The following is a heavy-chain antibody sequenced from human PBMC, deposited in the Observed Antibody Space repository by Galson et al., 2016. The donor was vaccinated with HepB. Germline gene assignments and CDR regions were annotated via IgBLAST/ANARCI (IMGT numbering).Heavy chain of an antibody. Sequence: SLRLSCAASGFTFSSYGMHWVRQAPGKGLEWVAVISYDEGNKYYADSVKGRFTISRDTSKNTLYLHMNSLRAEDTAVYYCARDRRHSPTGEFVAMMYYYYGMDVWGQGTTVTVSS. CDR1: GFTFSSYG. CDR2: ISYDEGNK. CDR3: ARDRRHSPTGEFVAMMYYYYGMDV. D-gene: IGHD2-8*02. V-gene: IGHV3-30*03. J-gene: IGHJ6*02.